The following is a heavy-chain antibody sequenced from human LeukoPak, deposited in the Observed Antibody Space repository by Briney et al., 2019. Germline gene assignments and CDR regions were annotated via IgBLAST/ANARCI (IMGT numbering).Heavy chain of an antibody. CDR1: GGSFSGYY. CDR3: ASERRYSSGRWDYYFDY. V-gene: IGHV4-34*01. J-gene: IGHJ4*02. D-gene: IGHD6-19*01. Sequence: SETLSLTCAVYGGSFSGYYWSWIRQPPGKGLEWIGEIYHSGSTNYNPSLKSRVTISVDTPKNQFSLKLSSVTAADTAVYYCASERRYSSGRWDYYFDYWGQGTLVTVSS. CDR2: IYHSGST.